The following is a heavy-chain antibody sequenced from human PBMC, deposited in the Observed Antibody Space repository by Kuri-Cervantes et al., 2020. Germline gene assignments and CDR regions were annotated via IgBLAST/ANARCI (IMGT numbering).Heavy chain of an antibody. D-gene: IGHD5-24*01. CDR2: IKSKTDGGTT. V-gene: IGHV3-15*01. Sequence: GESLKISCAASGFTFDDYGMSWVRQAPGKGLEWVGRIKSKTDGGTTDYAAPVKGRFTISRDNSKNTLYLQMNSLRAEDTAVYYCAREKWRWLQFGYFDYWGQGTLVTVSS. J-gene: IGHJ4*02. CDR3: AREKWRWLQFGYFDY. CDR1: GFTFDDYG.